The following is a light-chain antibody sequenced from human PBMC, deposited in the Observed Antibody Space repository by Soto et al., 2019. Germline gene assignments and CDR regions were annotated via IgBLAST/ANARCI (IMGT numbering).Light chain of an antibody. CDR2: SNN. J-gene: IGLJ2*01. CDR3: APWDRKPEGPGV. V-gene: IGLV1-44*01. CDR1: SSNIGSNT. Sequence: QSVLTQPPSASGTPGQRVTISCSGSSSNIGSNTVTWYQQLPGTAPKLLIYSNNQRPSGVPDRFSGSKSGTSASLAISGLQSEDEADYYCAPWDRKPEGPGVFGGGTKLTVL.